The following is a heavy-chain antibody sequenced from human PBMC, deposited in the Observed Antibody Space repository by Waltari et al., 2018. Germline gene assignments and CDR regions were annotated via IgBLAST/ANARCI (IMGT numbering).Heavy chain of an antibody. Sequence: QVQLHESGPGLVKPLETLSLTCTVSGGSMLDYYWTWIRQSPGKGLEWIGYVYSSGNTNYNPTLRSRVTISVDTSKNQFSLKLTSVTAADTAVYYCARLSAGTIGNWGQGTLVTVSS. CDR2: VYSSGNT. D-gene: IGHD3-9*01. CDR1: GGSMLDYY. V-gene: IGHV4-59*08. J-gene: IGHJ4*02. CDR3: ARLSAGTIGN.